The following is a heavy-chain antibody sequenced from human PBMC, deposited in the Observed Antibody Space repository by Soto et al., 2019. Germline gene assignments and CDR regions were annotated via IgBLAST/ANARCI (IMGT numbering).Heavy chain of an antibody. CDR1: GDSVSSNSAA. J-gene: IGHJ2*01. D-gene: IGHD1-26*01. CDR2: TYYRSKWYN. V-gene: IGHV6-1*01. CDR3: ARDKVVGATTDNWYFDL. Sequence: SQTLSLTCAISGDSVSSNSAAWNWIRQSPSRGLEWLGRTYYRSKWYNDYAVSVKSRITINPDTSKNQFSLQLNSVTPEDTAVYYCARDKVVGATTDNWYFDLWGRGTMVTVSS.